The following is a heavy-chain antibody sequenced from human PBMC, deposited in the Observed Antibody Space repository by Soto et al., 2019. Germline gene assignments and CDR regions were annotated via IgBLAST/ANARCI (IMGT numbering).Heavy chain of an antibody. CDR1: GFKFSNYA. V-gene: IGHV3-23*01. CDR3: AKDRRAGGNSAFYFDF. J-gene: IGHJ4*02. Sequence: GGSLRLSCAASGFKFSNYAMSWVRQAPGKGLEWVSLISATGGGTYYADSVKGRFTISRDNSHNTLYLQMHSLTAEDTAVYYCAKDRRAGGNSAFYFDFWGQGAQVTVSS. D-gene: IGHD3-16*01. CDR2: ISATGGGT.